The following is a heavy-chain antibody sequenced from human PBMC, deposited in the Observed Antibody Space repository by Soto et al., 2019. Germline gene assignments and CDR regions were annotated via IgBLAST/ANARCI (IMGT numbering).Heavy chain of an antibody. V-gene: IGHV4-59*08. J-gene: IGHJ4*02. CDR3: ARSTGLMRGYFDY. D-gene: IGHD1-1*01. Sequence: SETLSLTCTVSGGSISSYYWSWIRQPPGKGLEWIGYIYYSGSTNYNPSLKSRVTISVDTSKNQFSLKLGSVTAADTAVYYCARSTGLMRGYFDYWGQGTLVTVSS. CDR2: IYYSGST. CDR1: GGSISSYY.